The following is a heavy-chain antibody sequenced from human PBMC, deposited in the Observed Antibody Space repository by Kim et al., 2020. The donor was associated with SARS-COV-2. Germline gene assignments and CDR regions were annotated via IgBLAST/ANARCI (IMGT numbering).Heavy chain of an antibody. D-gene: IGHD3-16*01. J-gene: IGHJ4*02. Sequence: GGSLRLSCAASGFTFSSYAMSWVRQAPGKGLEWVSAISGSGGSTYYADSVKGRFTISRDNSKNTLYLQMNSLRAEDTAVYYCAKGPLRNYDYVWGSYMGTDYWGQGTLVTVSS. CDR3: AKGPLRNYDYVWGSYMGTDY. CDR2: ISGSGGST. V-gene: IGHV3-23*01. CDR1: GFTFSSYA.